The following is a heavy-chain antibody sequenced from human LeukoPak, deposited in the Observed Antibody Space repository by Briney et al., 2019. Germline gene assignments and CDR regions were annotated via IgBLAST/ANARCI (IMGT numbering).Heavy chain of an antibody. CDR1: GYSISSGYS. D-gene: IGHD3/OR15-3a*01. Sequence: SETLSLTCSVSGYSISSGYSWGWIRQPPGKGLEWIGSISHSGSTYYNPSLKSRVTISVDMSKNQFSLRLSSVTAADTAVYYCARAPVWTGYYYYMDVWGKGTTVTVSS. CDR3: ARAPVWTGYYYYMDV. V-gene: IGHV4-38-2*02. J-gene: IGHJ6*03. CDR2: ISHSGST.